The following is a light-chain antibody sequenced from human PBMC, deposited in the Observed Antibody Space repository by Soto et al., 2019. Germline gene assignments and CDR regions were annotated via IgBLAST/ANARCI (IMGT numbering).Light chain of an antibody. J-gene: IGKJ1*01. V-gene: IGKV3-11*01. CDR3: QHRNNWPPT. CDR2: DAS. CDR1: QSVSTF. Sequence: EIVLTQSPATLSLSPGETATLSCRASQSVSTFLGWYQQKPGQSPRLLIYDASDRAAGIPVRFSGSGSGTDFTLTISSLEPEDFALYYCQHRNNWPPTFGQGTRVEIK.